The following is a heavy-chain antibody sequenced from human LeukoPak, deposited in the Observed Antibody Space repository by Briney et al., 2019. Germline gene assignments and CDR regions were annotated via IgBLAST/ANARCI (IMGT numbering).Heavy chain of an antibody. J-gene: IGHJ5*02. CDR3: ARHRGITMVRTTNWFDP. CDR1: GGSFSGYY. V-gene: IGHV4-34*01. CDR2: TNHSGST. D-gene: IGHD3-10*01. Sequence: SETLSLTCAVYGGSFSGYYWSWIRQPPGKGLEWIGETNHSGSTNYNPSLKSRVTISVDTSKNQFSLKLSSVTAADTAVYYCARHRGITMVRTTNWFDPWGQGTLVTVSS.